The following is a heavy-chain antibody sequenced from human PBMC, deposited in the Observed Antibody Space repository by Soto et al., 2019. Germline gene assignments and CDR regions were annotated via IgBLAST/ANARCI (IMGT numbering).Heavy chain of an antibody. J-gene: IGHJ6*02. Sequence: VQMVQSGAEVKKPGSSVKVSCQASGDSFSSYAISWVRQAPGQGLEWMGGIIPLLGTSEHAQKFQGRVTITADKSTTTAYMELSSLRSEDTAIYYCARYVRYNYGGYYGMDVWGQGTTVIVSS. CDR1: GDSFSSYA. D-gene: IGHD5-18*01. CDR2: IIPLLGTS. CDR3: ARYVRYNYGGYYGMDV. V-gene: IGHV1-69*06.